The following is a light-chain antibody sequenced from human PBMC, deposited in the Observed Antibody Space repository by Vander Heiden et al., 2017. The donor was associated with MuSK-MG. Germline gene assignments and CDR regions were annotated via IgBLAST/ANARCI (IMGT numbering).Light chain of an antibody. V-gene: IGKV6-21*01. CDR3: QQSCGLPRT. J-gene: IGKJ1*01. Sequence: EIVLTQSPDFQSVTPKEKVTITCRASQSIGRSLHWYQQKPGQSPKPLIKYASQSFSGVPSRFSGSGSGTDFTLTINSLEAEDAATYYCQQSCGLPRTFGQGTKVEIK. CDR1: QSIGRS. CDR2: YAS.